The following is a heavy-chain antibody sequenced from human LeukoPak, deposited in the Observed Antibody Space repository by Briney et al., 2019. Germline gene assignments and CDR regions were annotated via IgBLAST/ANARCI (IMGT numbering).Heavy chain of an antibody. CDR1: GFVFSKNG. V-gene: IGHV3-30*02. CDR2: IRHEESNK. J-gene: IGHJ5*02. Sequence: GGSLRLSCATSGFVFSKNGMHWVRQAPGKGLEWVASIRHEESNKYYADSVKGRFTISRDNSKNTLSLQMNSLRPDDTAVYYCAKFSYGDYVAWGQGTLVIVSS. CDR3: AKFSYGDYVA. D-gene: IGHD4-17*01.